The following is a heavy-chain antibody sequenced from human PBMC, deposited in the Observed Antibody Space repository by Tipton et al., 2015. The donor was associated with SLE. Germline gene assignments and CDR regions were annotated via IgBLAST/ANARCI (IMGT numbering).Heavy chain of an antibody. D-gene: IGHD3-16*01. CDR2: IGTAGDT. V-gene: IGHV3-13*01. J-gene: IGHJ6*02. Sequence: SLRLSCAASGFTFSSFGMHWVRQAPGKGLDWVSAIGTAGDTYYPGSVKGRFTISRENAKNSLYLQMNSLRPEDPALYYCAKDSGLRECFQYYGMDVWAQGPTVTASS. CDR1: GFTFSSFG. CDR3: AKDSGLRECFQYYGMDV.